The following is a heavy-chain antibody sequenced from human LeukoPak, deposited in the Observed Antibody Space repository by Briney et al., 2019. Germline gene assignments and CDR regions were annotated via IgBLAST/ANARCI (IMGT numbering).Heavy chain of an antibody. CDR3: ARAGTPRNSYGYLDY. J-gene: IGHJ4*02. CDR1: GGSISSDDYY. CDR2: IYYSGST. D-gene: IGHD5-18*01. V-gene: IGHV4-31*03. Sequence: SQTLSLTCTVSGGSISSDDYYWSWIRQHPGKGLEWIGYIYYSGSTYYNPSLKSRVTISIDTSKNQFSLKLSSVTAADTAVYYCARAGTPRNSYGYLDYWGQGTLVTVSS.